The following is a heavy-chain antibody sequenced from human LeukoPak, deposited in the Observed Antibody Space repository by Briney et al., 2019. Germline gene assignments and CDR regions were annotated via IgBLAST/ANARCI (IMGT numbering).Heavy chain of an antibody. CDR3: ARVHPNSGDYGPYGMEV. D-gene: IGHD4-17*01. CDR2: INSDGSSV. J-gene: IGHJ6*04. Sequence: GGSLRLSCAASGFTFSNYWMHWVRQAPGKGLVWVSRINSDGSSVTYADSVKGRFTISRDNAKNPLYLQMNSLRAEGTAVYYCARVHPNSGDYGPYGMEVWGEGTTVTVSS. V-gene: IGHV3-74*01. CDR1: GFTFSNYW.